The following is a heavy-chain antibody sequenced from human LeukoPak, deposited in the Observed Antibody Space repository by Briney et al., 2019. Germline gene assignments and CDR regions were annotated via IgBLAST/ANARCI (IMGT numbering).Heavy chain of an antibody. CDR2: IYYSGST. Sequence: NASETLSLTCTVSGGYISSYYWSWIRQPPGKGLEWIGYIYYSGSTKYNPSLKSRVTISVDTSKNQFSLKLSSVTAADTAVYYCARGGPYGGTDYWGQGTLVTVSS. J-gene: IGHJ4*02. CDR3: ARGGPYGGTDY. D-gene: IGHD1-26*01. V-gene: IGHV4-59*01. CDR1: GGYISSYY.